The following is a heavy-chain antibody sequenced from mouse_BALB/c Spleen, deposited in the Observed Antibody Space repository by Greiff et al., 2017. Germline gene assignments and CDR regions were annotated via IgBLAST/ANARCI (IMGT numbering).Heavy chain of an antibody. J-gene: IGHJ3*01. CDR2: IYPGNVNT. D-gene: IGHD3-2*01. CDR3: ARVLDSSGYGFAY. Sequence: VQLQQSGPELVKPGASVRISCKASGYTFTSYYIHWVKQRPGQGLEWIGWIYPGNVNTKYNEKFKGKATLTADKSSSTAYMQLSSLTSEDSAVYFCARVLDSSGYGFAYWGQGTLVTVSA. V-gene: IGHV1S56*01. CDR1: GYTFTSYY.